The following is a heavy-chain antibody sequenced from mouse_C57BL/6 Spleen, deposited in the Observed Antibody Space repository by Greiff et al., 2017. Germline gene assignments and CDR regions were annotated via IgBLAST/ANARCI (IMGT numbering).Heavy chain of an antibody. CDR2: IDPSDSYT. CDR1: GYTFTSYW. CDR3: AREGYDYDGFAY. J-gene: IGHJ3*01. D-gene: IGHD2-4*01. Sequence: QVQLQQPGAELVRPGTSVTLSCKASGYTFTSYWMHWVKQRPGQGLEWIGVIDPSDSYTNYNQKFKGKATLTVETSSSTAYMQLSSLTSEDSAVYYCAREGYDYDGFAYWGQGTLVTVSA. V-gene: IGHV1-59*01.